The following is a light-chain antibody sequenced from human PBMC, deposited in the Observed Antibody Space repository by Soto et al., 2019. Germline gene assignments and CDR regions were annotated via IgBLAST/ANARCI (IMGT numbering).Light chain of an antibody. CDR2: EDN. V-gene: IGLV2-23*01. Sequence: QSALTQPASVSGSPGQSSNISCTGTSSDVGSYNLVSWYQQHPGKAPKLMIYEDNKRPSGVSNRFSGSKSGNTASLTISGLQAEDEAHYYCCSYAPISTVVFGGGTKLTVL. J-gene: IGLJ3*02. CDR1: SSDVGSYNL. CDR3: CSYAPISTVV.